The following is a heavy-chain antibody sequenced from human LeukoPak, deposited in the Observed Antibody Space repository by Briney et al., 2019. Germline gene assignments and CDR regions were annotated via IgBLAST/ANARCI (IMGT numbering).Heavy chain of an antibody. CDR2: ISSSSSYI. Sequence: GGSLRLSCAASGFTFSSYSMNWVRLAPGKGLEWVSSISSSSSYIYYADSVKGRFTISRDNAKNSLYLQMNSLRAEDTAVYYCARDSYCSGGSCYSDYWGQGTLVTVSS. D-gene: IGHD2-15*01. CDR1: GFTFSSYS. CDR3: ARDSYCSGGSCYSDY. J-gene: IGHJ4*02. V-gene: IGHV3-21*01.